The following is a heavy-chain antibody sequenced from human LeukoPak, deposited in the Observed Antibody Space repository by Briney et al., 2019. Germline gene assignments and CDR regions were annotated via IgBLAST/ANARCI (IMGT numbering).Heavy chain of an antibody. CDR2: ISGSGGST. Sequence: GGSLRLSCAASGFTLSSYAMSWVRQAPGKGLEWVSAISGSGGSTYYADSVKGRFTISRDNSKNTLYLQMNSLRAEDTAVYYCAKAPKSYSSGWGLFDYWGQGTLVTVSS. CDR1: GFTLSSYA. V-gene: IGHV3-23*01. CDR3: AKAPKSYSSGWGLFDY. J-gene: IGHJ4*02. D-gene: IGHD6-19*01.